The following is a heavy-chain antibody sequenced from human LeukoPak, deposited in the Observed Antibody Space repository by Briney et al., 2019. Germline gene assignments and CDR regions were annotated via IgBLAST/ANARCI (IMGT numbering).Heavy chain of an antibody. CDR2: ISGSGGST. J-gene: IGHJ4*02. CDR1: GFTFSTYA. V-gene: IGHV3-23*01. Sequence: GGSLRLSCAASGFTFSTYAMTWVRQAPGKGLEWVSTISGSGGSTYYADSVKGRFTISRDDSKNTLYLQMNSLRAEDTAVYYCAKGRLVVADYWGQGTLVTGSS. D-gene: IGHD3-22*01. CDR3: AKGRLVVADY.